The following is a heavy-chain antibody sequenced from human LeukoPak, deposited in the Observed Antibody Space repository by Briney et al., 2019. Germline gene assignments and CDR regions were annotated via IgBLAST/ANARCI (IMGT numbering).Heavy chain of an antibody. D-gene: IGHD3-10*01. CDR1: GFTFSSYD. Sequence: PGGSLRLSCAAFGFTFSSYDMGWVRQAPGKGLEWVSAISGSGGDTYYADSVKGRFTFSRDNSKNTLYLQMNSLRPEDTALYYCAKAVWFGEFDYYFFGLDVWGQGTTVTVSS. J-gene: IGHJ6*02. CDR3: AKAVWFGEFDYYFFGLDV. CDR2: ISGSGGDT. V-gene: IGHV3-23*01.